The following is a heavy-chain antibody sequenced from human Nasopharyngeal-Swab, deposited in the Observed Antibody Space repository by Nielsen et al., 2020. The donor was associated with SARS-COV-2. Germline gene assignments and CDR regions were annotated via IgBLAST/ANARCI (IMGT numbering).Heavy chain of an antibody. D-gene: IGHD3-22*01. CDR1: GFTFSSYD. J-gene: IGHJ6*02. CDR2: IGTAGDT. V-gene: IGHV3-13*04. CDR3: ARGVSTYDSSGYPRSYYYYGMDV. Sequence: GESLKISCAASGFTFSSYDMHWVRQATGKGLEWVSAIGTAGDTYYPGSVKGRFTISGENAKNSLYLQMNSLRAGDTAVYYCARGVSTYDSSGYPRSYYYYGMDVWGQGTTVTVSS.